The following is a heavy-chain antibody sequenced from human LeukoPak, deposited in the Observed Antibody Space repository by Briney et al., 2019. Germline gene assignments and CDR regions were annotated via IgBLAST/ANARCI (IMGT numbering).Heavy chain of an antibody. CDR3: ARDTLGVVIPDAFDI. J-gene: IGHJ3*02. CDR2: IYSGGST. D-gene: IGHD3-3*01. V-gene: IGHV3-53*01. CDR1: GFTVSSNY. Sequence: PGGSLRLSCAASGFTVSSNYMSWVRQAPGKGLEWVSVIYSGGSTYYADSVKGRFTISRDNSKNTLYLQMNSLRAEDTAVYYCARDTLGVVIPDAFDIWGQGTMVTVSS.